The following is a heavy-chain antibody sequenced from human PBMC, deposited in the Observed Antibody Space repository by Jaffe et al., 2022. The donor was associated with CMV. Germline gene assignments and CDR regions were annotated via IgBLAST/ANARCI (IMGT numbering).Heavy chain of an antibody. CDR1: GGTFRNYA. D-gene: IGHD5-12*01. Sequence: QVQLVQSGAEVKKPGSSVKVSCEFSGGTFRNYAISWVRQAPGQGLEWMGGIIPILGTGNYASKFLGRVTITADESTSMAYMELRSLTSEDTAVYYCAGKEGYNYHWFDSWGQGTLVTVSS. CDR3: AGKEGYNYHWFDS. J-gene: IGHJ5*01. V-gene: IGHV1-69*01. CDR2: IIPILGTG.